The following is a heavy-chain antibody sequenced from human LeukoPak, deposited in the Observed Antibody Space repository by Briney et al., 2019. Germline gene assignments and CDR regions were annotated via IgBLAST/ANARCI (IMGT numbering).Heavy chain of an antibody. D-gene: IGHD4-17*01. J-gene: IGHJ4*02. Sequence: GGSLRLSCAASGFTFNKAWMSWIRQAPGKGLEWVGRIKSKTAGGTTDYPAPVKGRFIISRDDSKNMVYLQMNSLKTEDTALYYCATDLGDYGDYIREWGQGTLVTVSS. CDR3: ATDLGDYGDYIRE. CDR1: GFTFNKAW. V-gene: IGHV3-15*01. CDR2: IKSKTAGGTT.